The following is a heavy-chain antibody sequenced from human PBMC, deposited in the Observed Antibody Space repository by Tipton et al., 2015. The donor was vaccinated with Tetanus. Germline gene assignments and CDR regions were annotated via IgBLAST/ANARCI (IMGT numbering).Heavy chain of an antibody. CDR1: GFPLSSNW. Sequence: SLRLSCAGSGFPLSSNWVSWVRQAPGRGLQWVANMGPDGAANHYVDSVKGRFTISRDDAKNSLFLHMSSLRVEDTAVYYCARDQHGVHRLWGRGTLVTVSS. CDR2: MGPDGAAN. D-gene: IGHD4-17*01. CDR3: ARDQHGVHRL. V-gene: IGHV3-7*05. J-gene: IGHJ2*01.